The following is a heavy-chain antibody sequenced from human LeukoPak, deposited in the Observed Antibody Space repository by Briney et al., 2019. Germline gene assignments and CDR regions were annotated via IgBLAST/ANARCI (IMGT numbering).Heavy chain of an antibody. CDR2: IYYSGST. V-gene: IGHV4-59*01. CDR1: GGSISSYY. Sequence: SETLSLTCTVSGGSISSYYWSWIRQPPGKGLEWIGYIYYSGSTNYNPSLKSRVTISVDTSKNQFSLKLSSVTAADTAVYYCARVGYSSGWFDYWGQGTLVTVPS. CDR3: ARVGYSSGWFDY. J-gene: IGHJ4*02. D-gene: IGHD6-19*01.